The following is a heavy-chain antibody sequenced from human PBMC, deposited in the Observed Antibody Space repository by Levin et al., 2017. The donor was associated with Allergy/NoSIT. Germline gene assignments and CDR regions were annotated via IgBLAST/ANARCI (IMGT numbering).Heavy chain of an antibody. CDR2: ISAYNGNT. Sequence: GASVKVSCKASGYTFTSYGISWVRQAPGQGLEWMGWISAYNGNTNYAQKLQGRVTMTTDTSTSTAYMELRSLRSDDTAVYYCARDSGAYYYDSSGEDAFDSWGQGTMVTVSS. D-gene: IGHD3-22*01. V-gene: IGHV1-18*01. CDR1: GYTFTSYG. J-gene: IGHJ3*02. CDR3: ARDSGAYYYDSSGEDAFDS.